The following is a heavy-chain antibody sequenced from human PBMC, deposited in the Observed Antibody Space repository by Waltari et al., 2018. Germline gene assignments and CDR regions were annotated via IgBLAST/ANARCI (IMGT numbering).Heavy chain of an antibody. D-gene: IGHD6-13*01. J-gene: IGHJ4*02. Sequence: QLQLQESGPGLVKPSETLSLTCTVSGGSISSSSYYWGWIRQPPGKGLEWIGSIYYSGSTSNTPFLKSRVTISVDTAKNQFSLKLSSVTAAATAVYYCERLSYSSSWLTIGGDYFDYWGQGTLVTVSS. CDR3: ERLSYSSSWLTIGGDYFDY. V-gene: IGHV4-39*01. CDR2: IYYSGST. CDR1: GGSISSSSYY.